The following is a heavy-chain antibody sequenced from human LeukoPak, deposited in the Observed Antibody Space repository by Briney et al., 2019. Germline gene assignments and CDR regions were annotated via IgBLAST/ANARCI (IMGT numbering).Heavy chain of an antibody. CDR2: INPRGNT. Sequence: KASETLSLTCGVYGGSFSGFYWSWIRQTPGKGLEWIGEINPRGNTNYKTSLKSRVTISVDTSKNQFSLKLNSVTAADTAVYYCARDHNSSSEDYWGQGTLVTVSS. D-gene: IGHD6-13*01. J-gene: IGHJ4*02. CDR3: ARDHNSSSEDY. V-gene: IGHV4-34*01. CDR1: GGSFSGFY.